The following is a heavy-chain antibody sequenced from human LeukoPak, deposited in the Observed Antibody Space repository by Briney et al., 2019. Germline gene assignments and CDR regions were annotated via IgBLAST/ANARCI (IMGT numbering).Heavy chain of an antibody. CDR3: ARTAFIVGATNNWFDP. Sequence: SETLSLTCTVSGGSISSYYWSWIRQPPGMGLEWIGYIYYSGSTNYNPSLKSRVTISVDTSKNQFSLKLSSVTAADTAVYYCARTAFIVGATNNWFDPWGQGTLVTVSS. CDR2: IYYSGST. CDR1: GGSISSYY. J-gene: IGHJ5*02. V-gene: IGHV4-59*08. D-gene: IGHD1-26*01.